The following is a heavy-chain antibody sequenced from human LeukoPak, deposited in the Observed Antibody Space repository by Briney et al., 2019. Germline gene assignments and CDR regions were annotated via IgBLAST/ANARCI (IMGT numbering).Heavy chain of an antibody. D-gene: IGHD2-8*02. CDR2: INPDSGGT. CDR3: ARTDCARGVCYTHLDY. CDR1: GYTFTGYY. V-gene: IGHV1-2*02. Sequence: ASVKVSCKASGYTFTGYYIHWVRRAPGQGLEWMGWINPDSGGTNYAQKFQGRVTMTRDTSISTAYMELSRLSSDDTAVYYCARTDCARGVCYTHLDYWGQGTLVTASS. J-gene: IGHJ4*02.